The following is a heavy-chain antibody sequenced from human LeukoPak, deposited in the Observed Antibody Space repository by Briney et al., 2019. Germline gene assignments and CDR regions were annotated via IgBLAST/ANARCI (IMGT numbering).Heavy chain of an antibody. D-gene: IGHD3-16*02. V-gene: IGHV1-18*01. J-gene: IGHJ4*03. Sequence: ASVKVSCKASGYTFTSYGISWVRQAPGQGLEWMGWISAYNGNTNYAQKLQGRVTMTTDTSTSTAYMELRSLRSDDTAVYYCAVAPQRFLYDYVWGSYRSPFDYWGQGTMVTVSS. CDR1: GYTFTSYG. CDR3: AVAPQRFLYDYVWGSYRSPFDY. CDR2: ISAYNGNT.